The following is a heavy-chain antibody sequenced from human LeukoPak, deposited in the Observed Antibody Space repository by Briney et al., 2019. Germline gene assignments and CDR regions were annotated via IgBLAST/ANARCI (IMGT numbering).Heavy chain of an antibody. CDR3: ARDTYGYQLLPAD. CDR1: GFTFSIYW. Sequence: GGSLRLSCAASGFTFSIYWMSWVRQAPGKGLEWVANIKQDGSEKYYVDSVKGRFTISRDKAKNLLYLQMNSLRAEDTAVYFCARDTYGYQLLPADWGQGTLVTVSS. D-gene: IGHD2-2*01. J-gene: IGHJ4*02. CDR2: IKQDGSEK. V-gene: IGHV3-7*03.